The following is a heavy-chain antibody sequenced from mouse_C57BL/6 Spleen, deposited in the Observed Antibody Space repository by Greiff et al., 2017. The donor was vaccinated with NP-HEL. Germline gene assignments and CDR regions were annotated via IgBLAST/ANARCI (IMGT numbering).Heavy chain of an antibody. V-gene: IGHV5-4*01. Sequence: EVKLVESGGGLVKPGGSLKLSCAASGFTFSSYAMSWVRQTPEKRLEWVATISDGGSYTYYPDNVKGRFTISRDNAKNNLYLQMSHLKSEDTAIYYCARDRAMMVTRRDWYFDVWGTGTTVTVSS. CDR3: ARDRAMMVTRRDWYFDV. CDR1: GFTFSSYA. J-gene: IGHJ1*03. CDR2: ISDGGSYT. D-gene: IGHD2-3*01.